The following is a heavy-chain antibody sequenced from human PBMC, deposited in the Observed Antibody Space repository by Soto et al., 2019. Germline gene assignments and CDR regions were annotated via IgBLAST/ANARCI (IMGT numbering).Heavy chain of an antibody. CDR1: GGSISSSSYY. CDR2: IYYSGST. J-gene: IGHJ6*03. CDR3: ARHGYCSSTSCYGDYYDYMDV. V-gene: IGHV4-39*01. D-gene: IGHD2-2*03. Sequence: QLQLQESGPGLVKPSETLSLTCTVSGGSISSSSYYWGWIRQPPGKGLEWIGSIYYSGSTYYNPSLKSRVTLYVDTSKNQFSLKLSSVTAADTAVYYCARHGYCSSTSCYGDYYDYMDVWGKGTTVTVSS.